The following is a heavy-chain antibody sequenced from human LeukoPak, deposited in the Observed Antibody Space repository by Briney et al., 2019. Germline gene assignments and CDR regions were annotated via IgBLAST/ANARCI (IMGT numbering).Heavy chain of an antibody. CDR1: GGSISGYY. CDR2: IYYSGST. Sequence: PSETLSLTCTVSGGSISGYYWSWIRQPPGKGLEWIGYIYYSGSTNYNPSLKSRVTISVDTSKNQFSLKLSSVTTADTAVYYCAREVRGAIDYWGQGTLVTVSS. D-gene: IGHD3-10*01. V-gene: IGHV4-59*01. J-gene: IGHJ4*02. CDR3: AREVRGAIDY.